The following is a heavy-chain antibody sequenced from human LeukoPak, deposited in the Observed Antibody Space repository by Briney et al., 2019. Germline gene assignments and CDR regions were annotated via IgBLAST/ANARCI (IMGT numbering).Heavy chain of an antibody. Sequence: SETLSLTCTVFGGSISSSTYYWGWIRQPPGKGLEWIGSFYYSGSTYYNPSLKSRVTISVDTSKNQFSLRVSSVTAADTAVYYCARQTYSSSWSYWGQGTLVTVSS. CDR1: GGSISSSTYY. CDR3: ARQTYSSSWSY. D-gene: IGHD6-13*01. J-gene: IGHJ4*02. CDR2: FYYSGST. V-gene: IGHV4-39*01.